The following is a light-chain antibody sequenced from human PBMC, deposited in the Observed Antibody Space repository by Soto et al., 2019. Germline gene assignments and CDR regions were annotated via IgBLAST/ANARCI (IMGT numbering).Light chain of an antibody. Sequence: QSVLTQPPSVSGSPGQSVTISCTGTSSDVGSYNRVSWYQQPPGTAPKLMISEVSNRPSGVPDRFSGSKSGNTASLTISGLQAEDEADYCCSSYTSSSTYVFGTGTKLTVL. V-gene: IGLV2-18*02. CDR1: SSDVGSYNR. CDR3: SSYTSSSTYV. J-gene: IGLJ1*01. CDR2: EVS.